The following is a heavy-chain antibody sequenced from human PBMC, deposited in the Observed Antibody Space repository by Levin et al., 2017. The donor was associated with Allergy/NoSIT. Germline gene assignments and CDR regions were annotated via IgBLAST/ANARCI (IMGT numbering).Heavy chain of an antibody. CDR2: LSGTGSIT. D-gene: IGHD2-15*01. Sequence: QPGGSLRLSCAASEFTFASYAMSWVRQAPGKGLEWVSALSGTGSITYYADSVKGRFIISRDNYKNMLYLQMTSLRADDTAIYYCAKEYSFCSGGSCYSPDPDAFDIWGQGTVVTVSS. J-gene: IGHJ3*02. CDR1: EFTFASYA. V-gene: IGHV3-23*01. CDR3: AKEYSFCSGGSCYSPDPDAFDI.